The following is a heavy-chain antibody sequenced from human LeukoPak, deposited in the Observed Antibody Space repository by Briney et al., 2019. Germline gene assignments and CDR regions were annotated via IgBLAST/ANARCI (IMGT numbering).Heavy chain of an antibody. CDR2: IYTSGST. CDR3: AGGGGYSYGYGVHPFDP. V-gene: IGHV4-4*07. CDR1: GGSISSYY. J-gene: IGHJ5*02. D-gene: IGHD5-18*01. Sequence: SETLSLTCTVSGGSISSYYWSWVRQPAGKGLEWIGRIYTSGSTNYNPSLKSRVTMSVDTSKNQFSLKLSSVTAADTAVYYCAGGGGYSYGYGVHPFDPWGQGTLVTVSS.